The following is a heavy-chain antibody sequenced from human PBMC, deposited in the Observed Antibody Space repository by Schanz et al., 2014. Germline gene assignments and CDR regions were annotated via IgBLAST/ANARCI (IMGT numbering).Heavy chain of an antibody. J-gene: IGHJ5*02. D-gene: IGHD4-17*01. CDR2: VIPILGVT. V-gene: IGHV1-69*02. Sequence: QVQLVQSGAEVKKPGSSMKVSCKASGGTFSTYPINWLRQAPGQGLEWMGMVIPILGVTHYAQKFQGRVTITADKSTTTAYMELNSLNSDDTAVYYCATLDYADSVSWGQGTLVTVSS. CDR3: ATLDYADSVS. CDR1: GGTFSTYP.